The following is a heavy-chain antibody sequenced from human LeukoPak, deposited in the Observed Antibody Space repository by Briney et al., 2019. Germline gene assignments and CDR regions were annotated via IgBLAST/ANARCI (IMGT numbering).Heavy chain of an antibody. Sequence: SETLSLTCAFYGGSFSGYYWSWIRQPPGKGLEWIGEINHSGSTNYNPSLQSRVPISVDTPKNQLSLKLSSVTAADTAVYYGARGAKVITFGGVIGLYYFDYWGQGTLVTVSS. CDR3: ARGAKVITFGGVIGLYYFDY. J-gene: IGHJ4*02. CDR2: INHSGST. CDR1: GGSFSGYY. V-gene: IGHV4-34*01. D-gene: IGHD3-16*02.